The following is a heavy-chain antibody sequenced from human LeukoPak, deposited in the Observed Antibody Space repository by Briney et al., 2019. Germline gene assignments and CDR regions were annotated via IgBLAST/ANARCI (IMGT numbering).Heavy chain of an antibody. CDR1: GYIFTSYG. D-gene: IGHD1-26*01. CDR3: ARWSGSYSNWFDP. CDR2: MNPNSGNT. J-gene: IGHJ5*02. V-gene: IGHV1-8*01. Sequence: ASVKVSCKASGYIFTSYGINWVRQATGQGLEWMGWMNPNSGNTGYAQKFQGRVTMTRNTSISTAYMELSSLRSEDTAVYYCARWSGSYSNWFDPWGQGTLVTVSS.